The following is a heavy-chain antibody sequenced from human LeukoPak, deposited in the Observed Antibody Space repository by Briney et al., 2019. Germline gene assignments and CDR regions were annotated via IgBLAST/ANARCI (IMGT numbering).Heavy chain of an antibody. J-gene: IGHJ4*02. CDR2: IKEDGSEK. CDR1: GFTVSSNW. Sequence: GGSLRLSCAASGFTVSSNWMNWVRQAPGKGLEWVANIKEDGSEKYYVDSVKGRFTISRDNAKNSLYLQMNSLRVEDTAVYYCASLIAAAGTDYWGQGTLVTVSS. D-gene: IGHD6-13*01. V-gene: IGHV3-7*01. CDR3: ASLIAAAGTDY.